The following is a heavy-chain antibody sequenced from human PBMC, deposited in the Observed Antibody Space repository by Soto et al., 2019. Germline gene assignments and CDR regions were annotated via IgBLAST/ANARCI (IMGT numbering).Heavy chain of an antibody. Sequence: SETLSLTCTVSGGSIRSYYWSWIRQPPGKGLEWIGYIYYSGSTNYNPSLKSRVTISVDTSKNQFSLKLTSVTAADTAVYYCARERGDTIFGVVPPFMDVWGKGTTVNVSS. J-gene: IGHJ6*04. CDR2: IYYSGST. CDR1: GGSIRSYY. CDR3: ARERGDTIFGVVPPFMDV. D-gene: IGHD3-3*01. V-gene: IGHV4-59*01.